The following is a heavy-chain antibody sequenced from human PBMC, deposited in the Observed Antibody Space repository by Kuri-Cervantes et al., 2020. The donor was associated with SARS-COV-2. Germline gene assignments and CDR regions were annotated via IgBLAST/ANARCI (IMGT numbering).Heavy chain of an antibody. CDR2: IIPIFGTA. J-gene: IGHJ6*03. CDR1: GYTFTSYY. D-gene: IGHD6-13*01. CDR3: ARDHSSRAPGTPPYCMDV. V-gene: IGHV1-69*13. Sequence: SVKVSCKASGYTFTSYYMHWVRQAPGQGLEWMGRIIPIFGTANYAQKFQGRVTITADESTSTAYMELSSLRSEDTAVYYCARDHSSRAPGTPPYCMDVWGKGTTVTVSS.